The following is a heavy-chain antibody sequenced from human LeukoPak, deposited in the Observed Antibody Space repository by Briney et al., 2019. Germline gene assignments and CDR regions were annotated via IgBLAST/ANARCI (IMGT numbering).Heavy chain of an antibody. Sequence: SVKVSCKASGGTFSSYAISWVRQAPGQGLEWMGRIIPILGIANYAQKFQGRVTITADKSTSTAYMELSSLRSEDTAVYYCARDLGGYSGSYYYGMDVWGQGTTVTVSS. D-gene: IGHD2-21*01. V-gene: IGHV1-69*04. CDR1: GGTFSSYA. J-gene: IGHJ6*02. CDR3: ARDLGGYSGSYYYGMDV. CDR2: IIPILGIA.